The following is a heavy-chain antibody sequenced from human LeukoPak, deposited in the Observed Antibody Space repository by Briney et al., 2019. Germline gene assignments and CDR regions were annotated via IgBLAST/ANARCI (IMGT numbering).Heavy chain of an antibody. D-gene: IGHD2-2*01. CDR3: ARGGCSSTSCYVPHPPLPYSYYYTMDV. V-gene: IGHV3-30-3*01. Sequence: PGGSLRLSCAASGFSFSRYTMHWVRQAPGKGLEWVAVISSDGNNEDYADSVKGRFTISRDNSRNTLSLQINSLRPEDTGLVYCARGGCSSTSCYVPHPPLPYSYYYTMDVWGQGTTVTVSS. CDR1: GFSFSRYT. CDR2: ISSDGNNE. J-gene: IGHJ6*02.